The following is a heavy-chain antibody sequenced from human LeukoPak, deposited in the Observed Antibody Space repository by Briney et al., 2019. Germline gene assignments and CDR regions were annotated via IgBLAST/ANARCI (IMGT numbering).Heavy chain of an antibody. J-gene: IGHJ4*02. V-gene: IGHV3-23*01. CDR3: EKEDYTYLPFKYYYDSSGFDY. D-gene: IGHD3-22*01. CDR2: FSDIGVST. Sequence: PGGSLRLSCAASGFIFSSYAMSWFGKAPGKGLDGVSIFSDIGVSTYYADSVKGRFTISRDNSKNTLNLQMNSLRAGDTAVYYCEKEDYTYLPFKYYYDSSGFDYWGQGTLVTVSS. CDR1: GFIFSSYA.